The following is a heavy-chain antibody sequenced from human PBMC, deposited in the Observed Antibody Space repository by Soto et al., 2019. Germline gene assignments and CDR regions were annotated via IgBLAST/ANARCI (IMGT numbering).Heavy chain of an antibody. CDR2: IYYSGST. J-gene: IGHJ4*02. CDR1: GGSISSGGYY. V-gene: IGHV4-31*03. D-gene: IGHD3-22*01. CDR3: ARAWGSYYDSSGFYFDY. Sequence: SETLSLTCTVSGGSISSGGYYWSWIRQHPGKGLEWIGYIYYSGSTYYNPSLKSRVTISVDTSKNQFSLKLSSVTAADTAVYYCARAWGSYYDSSGFYFDYWGQGTLVTVSS.